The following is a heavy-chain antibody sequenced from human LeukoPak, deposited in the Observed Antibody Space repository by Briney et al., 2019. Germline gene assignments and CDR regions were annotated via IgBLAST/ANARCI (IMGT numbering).Heavy chain of an antibody. CDR2: TSSSDAGT. J-gene: IGHJ5*02. D-gene: IGHD5-24*01. Sequence: RTGGSLRLSCAASGFTLSTYAMSWVRQTPGKGLEWVAATSSSDAGTYHADSVRGRFTISRDNSKNTLYLQMNSLRAEDTAVYYCARARMATMGANWFDPWGQGTLVTVSS. CDR1: GFTLSTYA. V-gene: IGHV3-23*01. CDR3: ARARMATMGANWFDP.